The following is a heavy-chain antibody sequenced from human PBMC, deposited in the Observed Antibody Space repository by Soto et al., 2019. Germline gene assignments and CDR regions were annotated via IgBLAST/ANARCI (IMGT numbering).Heavy chain of an antibody. CDR3: ASRSSSWPHYYYYYYMDV. V-gene: IGHV1-8*01. J-gene: IGHJ6*03. D-gene: IGHD6-13*01. CDR2: MNPNSGNT. CDR1: GYTFTSYD. Sequence: GASVKVSCKASGYTFTSYDINCVRQATGQGLEWMGWMNPNSGNTGYAQKFQGRVTMTRNTSISTAYMELSSLRSEDTAVYYCASRSSSWPHYYYYYYMDVWGKGTTVTVSS.